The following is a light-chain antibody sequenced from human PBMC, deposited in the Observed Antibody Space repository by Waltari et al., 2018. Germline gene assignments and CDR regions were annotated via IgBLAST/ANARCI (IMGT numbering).Light chain of an antibody. CDR3: ATWDNSLSEVV. V-gene: IGLV1-51*01. Sequence: HSVLTQPPSVSAAPGQKVTISCSGSISNIGNYYVSWYHQLPGAAPKLLIYDNNNRPSGMPDRFSASKSVTSATLAITGLQIGDEADYYCATWDNSLSEVVFGGGTKLTVL. J-gene: IGLJ2*01. CDR2: DNN. CDR1: ISNIGNYY.